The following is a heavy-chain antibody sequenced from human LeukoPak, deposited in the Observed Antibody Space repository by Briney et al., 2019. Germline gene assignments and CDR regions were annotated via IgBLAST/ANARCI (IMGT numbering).Heavy chain of an antibody. D-gene: IGHD6-13*01. V-gene: IGHV5-51*01. J-gene: IGHJ6*02. CDR2: IYPGDSDT. CDR3: ARLPGIAAAGYYYYYGMDV. CDR1: GYSFTSYW. Sequence: GESLKISCKGSGYSFTSYWIGWVRQMPGKGLEWMGIIYPGDSDTRYSPSFQGQVTISADKSISTAYLQWSSLKASDTAMYYCARLPGIAAAGYYYYYGMDVWGQGTTVTVSS.